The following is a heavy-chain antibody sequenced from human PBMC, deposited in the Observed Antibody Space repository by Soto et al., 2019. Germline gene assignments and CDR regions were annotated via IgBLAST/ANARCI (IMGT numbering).Heavy chain of an antibody. CDR1: GFSLSTSGVG. V-gene: IGHV2-5*02. Sequence: QITLKESGPTLVKPTQTLTLTCTFSGFSLSTSGVGVGWIRQPPGKALEWLALIYWDDDKRYSPSLKSRLTITKDTSKNQVVLTMTNMDPVDTATYYCAHSMITFGGVIVQVWFDPWGQGTLVTVSS. CDR2: IYWDDDK. CDR3: AHSMITFGGVIVQVWFDP. J-gene: IGHJ5*02. D-gene: IGHD3-16*02.